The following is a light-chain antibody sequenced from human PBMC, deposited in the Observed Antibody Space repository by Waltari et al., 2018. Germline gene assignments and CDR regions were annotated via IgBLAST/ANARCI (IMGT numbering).Light chain of an antibody. V-gene: IGLV3-25*03. CDR2: KDS. J-gene: IGLJ2*01. CDR3: QSADSSGDYVV. Sequence: SYELTQPPSASVSPGQTARLTGPGDALPKQPTYWYQQKPGQAPILVMFKDSERPSEIPERFSGSSSGTTVTLTISGVQAEDEADYYCQSADSSGDYVVFGGGTKLTVL. CDR1: ALPKQP.